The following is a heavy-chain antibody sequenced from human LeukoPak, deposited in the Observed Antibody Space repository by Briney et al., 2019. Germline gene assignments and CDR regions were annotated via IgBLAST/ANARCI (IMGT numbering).Heavy chain of an antibody. Sequence: GGSLRLSCAASGFTFSSYAMSWVRQAPGNGLEWVSAISGSGGSTYYADSVKGRSTISRDNSKNTLYLQMNSLRAEDTAVYYCARFLQNTDMVIRFDYWGQGTLVTVSS. J-gene: IGHJ4*02. CDR2: ISGSGGST. V-gene: IGHV3-23*01. D-gene: IGHD5-18*01. CDR3: ARFLQNTDMVIRFDY. CDR1: GFTFSSYA.